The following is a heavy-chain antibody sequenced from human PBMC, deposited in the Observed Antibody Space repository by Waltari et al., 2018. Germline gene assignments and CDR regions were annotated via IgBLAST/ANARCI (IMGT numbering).Heavy chain of an antibody. Sequence: QVQLVQSGAEVKKPGASVKVSCKASGYTFTSYYMHWVRQAPGQGLEWMGISIPSGGSKSYDKKCQGRVTMSRDTSTRTVYMELSSLRSEDTAVYYCARATGTAGIYTFDIWGQGTMVTVSS. J-gene: IGHJ3*02. V-gene: IGHV1-46*01. CDR3: ARATGTAGIYTFDI. D-gene: IGHD1-1*01. CDR1: GYTFTSYY. CDR2: SIPSGGSK.